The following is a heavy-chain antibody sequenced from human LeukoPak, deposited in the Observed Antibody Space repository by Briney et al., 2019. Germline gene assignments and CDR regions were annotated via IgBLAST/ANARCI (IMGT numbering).Heavy chain of an antibody. V-gene: IGHV3-21*01. CDR1: GFTFSSYS. J-gene: IGHJ4*02. CDR3: ARDAGFDDGYNCLDY. D-gene: IGHD5-24*01. CDR2: ISSSSSYI. Sequence: GGSLRLSCAASGFTFSSYSMNWVRQAPGKGLEWVSSISSSSSYIYYADSVKGRFTISRDNAKNSLYLQMNSLRAEDTAVYYCARDAGFDDGYNCLDYWGQGTLVTVSS.